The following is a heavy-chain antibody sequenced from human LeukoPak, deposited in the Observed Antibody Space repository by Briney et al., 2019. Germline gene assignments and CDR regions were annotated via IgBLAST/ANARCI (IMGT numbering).Heavy chain of an antibody. CDR3: AKDRPYHYDTSGYYYGGPLDY. CDR2: ISGDGVNT. Sequence: PGGSLRLSCVASGLAFDDYGMHWVRQAPGKGLEWVSLISGDGVNTYYADSVKGRFTISRDNRKNSLSLQMNSLRTEDTALYYCAKDRPYHYDTSGYYYGGPLDYWGQGTPVTVSS. D-gene: IGHD3-22*01. V-gene: IGHV3-43*02. CDR1: GLAFDDYG. J-gene: IGHJ4*02.